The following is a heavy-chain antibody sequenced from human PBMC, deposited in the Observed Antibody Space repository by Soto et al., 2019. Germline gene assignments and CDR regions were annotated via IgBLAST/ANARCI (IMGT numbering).Heavy chain of an antibody. J-gene: IGHJ4*02. CDR1: DGSVSSGSYY. Sequence: PSETLSLTCTVSDGSVSSGSYYWTWIRQPPGKGLEWIGYIYSSGSTLYSPSLKSRVIISLDTSMKQFSLKVSSVTAADTAVYYCARDSLGFFDSWGQGTLVTVSS. CDR3: ARDSLGFFDS. D-gene: IGHD6-13*01. CDR2: IYSSGST. V-gene: IGHV4-61*01.